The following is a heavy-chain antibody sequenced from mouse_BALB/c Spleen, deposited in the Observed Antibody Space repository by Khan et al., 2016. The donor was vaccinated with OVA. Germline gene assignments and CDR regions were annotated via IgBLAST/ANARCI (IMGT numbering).Heavy chain of an antibody. D-gene: IGHD2-3*01. CDR1: AFDFSYYD. CDR3: ARGYYYFDH. J-gene: IGHJ2*01. CDR2: ISSGGGGT. Sequence: EVELVESGGGLVRPGGSLKLSCAASAFDFSYYDMSWVRQTPERRLEWVAYISSGGGGTSYPDTVTGRFTISRDNAKNTLYLQMSSLKSEDTAIYYCARGYYYFDHWGQGTTLTVSS. V-gene: IGHV5-12-1*01.